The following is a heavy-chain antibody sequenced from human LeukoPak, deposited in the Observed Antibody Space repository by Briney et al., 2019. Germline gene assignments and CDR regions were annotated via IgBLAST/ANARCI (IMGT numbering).Heavy chain of an antibody. CDR1: GFTFSSYG. CDR3: AKEITLRYNSNWYDPWDGFDI. Sequence: GGSLRLSCAASGFTFSSYGMHWVRQAPGKGLEWVSFIQYDGSNKYFADSVKGRFTISRDNSKNTLYLQMNSLRAEDTAVYYCAKEITLRYNSNWYDPWDGFDIWGQGTMVTVSS. D-gene: IGHD6-13*01. V-gene: IGHV3-30*02. J-gene: IGHJ3*02. CDR2: IQYDGSNK.